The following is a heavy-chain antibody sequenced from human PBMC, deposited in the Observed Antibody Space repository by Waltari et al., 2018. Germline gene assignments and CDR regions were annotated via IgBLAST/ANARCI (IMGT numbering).Heavy chain of an antibody. CDR2: IKSKTNGGKA. V-gene: IGHV3-15*01. CDR3: VGSRNHDWFDP. J-gene: IGHJ5*02. D-gene: IGHD3-10*01. CDR1: GFIFDDAW. Sequence: EVQLVESGGGLVKPGGSLRLSCAASGFIFDDAWMTWLRRAPGKGLDWVGRIKSKTNGGKADYAAPVKGRFTISRDDSKNMVYLQMNSLKTEDTAVYYCVGSRNHDWFDPCGQGTLVTVSS.